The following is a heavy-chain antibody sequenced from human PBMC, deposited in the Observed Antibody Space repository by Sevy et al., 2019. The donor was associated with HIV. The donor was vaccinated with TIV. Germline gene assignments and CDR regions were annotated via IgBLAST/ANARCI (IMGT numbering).Heavy chain of an antibody. CDR3: ARDLRITMIVVVTLGAFDI. CDR1: GFTFSSYA. D-gene: IGHD3-22*01. V-gene: IGHV3-30*04. J-gene: IGHJ3*02. CDR2: ISYDGSNK. Sequence: GESLKISCAASGFTFSSYAMHWVRQAPGKGLEWVAVISYDGSNKYYAGSVKGRFTISRDNSKNTLYLQMNSLRAEDTAVYYCARDLRITMIVVVTLGAFDIWGQGTMVTVSS.